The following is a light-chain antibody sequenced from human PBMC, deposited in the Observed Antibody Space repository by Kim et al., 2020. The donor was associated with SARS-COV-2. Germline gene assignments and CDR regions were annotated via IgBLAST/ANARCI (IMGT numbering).Light chain of an antibody. V-gene: IGKV3-15*01. CDR1: QGIGSY. CDR3: QQVHQWPDT. J-gene: IGKJ2*01. Sequence: EIVMTQSPATLSVSPGERATLSCRASQGIGSYLAWYQQKTGQAPRLLIADASTRATGIPAIFSGSGSGTEFTLTSSSLQSEDSVVYYCQQVHQWPDTFGQGTKLEI. CDR2: DAS.